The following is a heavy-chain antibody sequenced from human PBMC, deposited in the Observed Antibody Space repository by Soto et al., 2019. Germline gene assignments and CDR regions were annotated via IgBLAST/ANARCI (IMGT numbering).Heavy chain of an antibody. CDR3: ARDRYSSSSGYYYYYYGMDV. J-gene: IGHJ6*02. CDR2: IYYSGST. V-gene: IGHV4-31*03. CDR1: GGSISSGGYY. Sequence: QVQLQESGPGLVKPPQTLSLTCTVSGGSISSGGYYWSWIRQHPGKGMEWIGYIYYSGSTYYNPARKSRVTISVDTSRNQCSLKLSAVTAADTAVYYCARDRYSSSSGYYYYYYGMDVWGQGTTVTVSS. D-gene: IGHD6-6*01.